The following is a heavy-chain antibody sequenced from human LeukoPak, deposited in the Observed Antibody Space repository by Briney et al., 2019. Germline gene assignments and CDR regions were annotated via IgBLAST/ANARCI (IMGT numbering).Heavy chain of an antibody. J-gene: IGHJ5*02. V-gene: IGHV1-2*02. Sequence: GASVKVSCKASGYTFTGYYMHWVRQAPGQGLEWMGWINPNSGGTNYAQKFQGRVTMTRDTSISTAYMELSRLRSDDTAVYYCAIDPLTISHGLDPWGQGTLVTVSS. CDR1: GYTFTGYY. CDR2: INPNSGGT. D-gene: IGHD3-3*01. CDR3: AIDPLTISHGLDP.